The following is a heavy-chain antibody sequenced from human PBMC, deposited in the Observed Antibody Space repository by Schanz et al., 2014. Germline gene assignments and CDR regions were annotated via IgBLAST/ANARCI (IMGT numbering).Heavy chain of an antibody. CDR1: GGSISTYY. J-gene: IGHJ5*02. CDR3: ARLGSPHCATSDCHHDWFGP. V-gene: IGHV4-59*08. Sequence: QVQLQESGPGVVKPSETLSLTCTVSGGSISTYYWSWIRQSPGKGLEWIGYIYYTGTTNYNPSLRGPPTISVNTPKTHSSRALSPVPAADTAVYYCARLGSPHCATSDCHHDWFGPWGQGSLVTVSS. CDR2: IYYTGTT. D-gene: IGHD1-26*01.